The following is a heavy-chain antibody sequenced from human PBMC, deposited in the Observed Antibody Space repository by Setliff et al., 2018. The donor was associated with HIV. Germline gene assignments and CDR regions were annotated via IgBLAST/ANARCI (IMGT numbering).Heavy chain of an antibody. CDR2: IAYTGSG. CDR1: GGSISSRNFY. Sequence: SDTLSLTCTVSGGSISSRNFYWGWIRQPPGKGLEWIGSIAYTGSGYYNSSLKSRVTISVDTSRNECSLKLTSVTAADTAVYYCAREVRWELPQGFDHWGQGSQVTVSS. V-gene: IGHV4-39*07. D-gene: IGHD1-26*01. CDR3: AREVRWELPQGFDH. J-gene: IGHJ4*02.